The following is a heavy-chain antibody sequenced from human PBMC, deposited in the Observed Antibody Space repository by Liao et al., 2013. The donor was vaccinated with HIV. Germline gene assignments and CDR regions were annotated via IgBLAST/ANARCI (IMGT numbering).Heavy chain of an antibody. J-gene: IGHJ2*01. CDR3: ARVYWAYWYFDL. CDR1: GGSISSYY. V-gene: IGHV4-59*01. CDR2: IYYSGST. D-gene: IGHD2-8*02. Sequence: QVLLQESGPGLVKPSETLSLTCTVSGGSISSYYWSWIRQPPGKGLEWIGYIYYSGSTNYNPSLKSRVTISVDTSKNQFSLKLSSVTAADTAVYYCARVYWAYWYFDLWGRGTLVTVSS.